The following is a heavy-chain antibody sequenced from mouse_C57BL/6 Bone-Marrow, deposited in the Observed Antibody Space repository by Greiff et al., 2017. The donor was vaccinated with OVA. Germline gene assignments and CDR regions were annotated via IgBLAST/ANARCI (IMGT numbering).Heavy chain of an antibody. CDR1: GYTFTNYW. CDR2: IYPGGGYT. Sequence: VQLQQSGAELVRPGTSVKMSCKASGYTFTNYWIGWAKQRPGHGLEWIGDIYPGGGYTNYNEKFKGKATLTADKSSSTAYMQVSSLTSEDSALYYCARTGYGSSPKGYYFDYWGQGTTLTVSS. D-gene: IGHD1-1*01. V-gene: IGHV1-63*01. CDR3: ARTGYGSSPKGYYFDY. J-gene: IGHJ2*01.